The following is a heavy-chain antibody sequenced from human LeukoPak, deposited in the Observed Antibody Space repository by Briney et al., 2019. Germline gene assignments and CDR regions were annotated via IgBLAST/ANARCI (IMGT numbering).Heavy chain of an antibody. CDR1: GFTVSSNY. D-gene: IGHD6-19*01. CDR2: ISAGGSP. V-gene: IGHV3-53*01. Sequence: PGGSLRLSCAAFGFTVSSNYMSWVRQAPGKGLEWVSVISAGGSPYYADSVKGRFTLSRDDSKNTLYLQMNVLRAEDTAVYFCAREQWLDYWGQGTLVTVSS. CDR3: AREQWLDY. J-gene: IGHJ4*02.